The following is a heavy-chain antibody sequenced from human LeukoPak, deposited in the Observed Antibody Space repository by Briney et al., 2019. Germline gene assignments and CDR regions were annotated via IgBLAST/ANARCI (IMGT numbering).Heavy chain of an antibody. CDR1: GFTFSSSE. CDR2: ISSSAGTR. CDR3: TRDVGFRFDP. D-gene: IGHD2-15*01. V-gene: IGHV3-48*03. Sequence: GGSLRLSCAASGFTFSSSEMNWVRQAPGKGLEWVSYISSSAGTRYYADSVKGRFTISRDNAKNSLYLQMHSLRAEDTALYYCTRDVGFRFDPWGQGTLVTVSS. J-gene: IGHJ5*02.